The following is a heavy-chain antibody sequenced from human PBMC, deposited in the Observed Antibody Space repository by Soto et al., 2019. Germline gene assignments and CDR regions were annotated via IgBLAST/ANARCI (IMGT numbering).Heavy chain of an antibody. V-gene: IGHV1-18*01. Sequence: ASVKVSCKASGYTFTSYGISWVRQAPGQGLEWMGWISAYNGNTNYAQKLQGRVTMTTDTSTSTAYMELRSLRSDDTAVYYCARAGQGSDFWSGYYYYFDYWGQGTLVTVSS. CDR2: ISAYNGNT. CDR1: GYTFTSYG. J-gene: IGHJ4*02. CDR3: ARAGQGSDFWSGYYYYFDY. D-gene: IGHD3-3*01.